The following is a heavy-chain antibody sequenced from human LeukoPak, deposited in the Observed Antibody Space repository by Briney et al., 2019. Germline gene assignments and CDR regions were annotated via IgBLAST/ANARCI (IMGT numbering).Heavy chain of an antibody. CDR3: ARNYYDSSGYYYGRDLDYYYGMDV. CDR1: GGSFSGYY. V-gene: IGHV4-34*01. CDR2: INHSEST. Sequence: PSETLSLTCAVYGGSFSGYYWSWIRQPPGKGLEWIGEINHSESTNYNPSLKSRVTISVDTSKNQFSLKLSSVTAADTAVYYCARNYYDSSGYYYGRDLDYYYGMDVWGQGTTVTVSS. D-gene: IGHD3-22*01. J-gene: IGHJ6*02.